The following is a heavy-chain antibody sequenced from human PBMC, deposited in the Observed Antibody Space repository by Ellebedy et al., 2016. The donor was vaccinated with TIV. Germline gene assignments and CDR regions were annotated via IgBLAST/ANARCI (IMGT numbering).Heavy chain of an antibody. V-gene: IGHV4-59*01. CDR2: IYYSGST. CDR3: AGGGFWSAAPVYYYGMDV. J-gene: IGHJ6*02. Sequence: LRLSXTLSGGSISSYYWSWIRQPPGKGLEWIGYIYYSGSTNYNPSLKSRVTISVDTSKNQFSLKLSSVTAADTAVYYCAGGGFWSAAPVYYYGMDVWGQGTTVTVSS. CDR1: GGSISSYY. D-gene: IGHD3-3*01.